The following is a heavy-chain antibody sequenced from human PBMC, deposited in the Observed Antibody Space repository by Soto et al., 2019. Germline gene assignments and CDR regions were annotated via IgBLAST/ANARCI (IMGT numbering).Heavy chain of an antibody. Sequence: EVQLLESGGGLVQPGGSLRLSCAASGFTFSSYAMSWVRQAPGKGLEWVSAISGSGGSTYYADSVKGRFTISRDNSKNTVYLQMKSLRSEDTAVYYCAEAPPWLQFRVFDQRGPGTLVTVSS. D-gene: IGHD5-12*01. J-gene: IGHJ4*02. CDR3: AEAPPWLQFRVFDQ. V-gene: IGHV3-23*01. CDR2: ISGSGGST. CDR1: GFTFSSYA.